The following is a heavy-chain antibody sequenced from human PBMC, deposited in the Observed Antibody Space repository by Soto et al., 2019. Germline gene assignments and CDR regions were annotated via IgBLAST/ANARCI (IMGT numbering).Heavy chain of an antibody. CDR1: GLTISIAAYY. V-gene: IGHV4-31*03. Sequence: TLSLFFTFSGLTISIAAYYLCWIRQHPGKGLEWIGYISHSGSTYYTPSLKSRVIISADTSKNQFSVNLTSVTAADTAVYYCAREYTYGSNFFDCWGQGALVTVSS. CDR3: AREYTYGSNFFDC. D-gene: IGHD5-18*01. J-gene: IGHJ4*02. CDR2: ISHSGST.